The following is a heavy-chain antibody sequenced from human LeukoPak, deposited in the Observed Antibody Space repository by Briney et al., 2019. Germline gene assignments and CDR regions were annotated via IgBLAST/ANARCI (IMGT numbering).Heavy chain of an antibody. CDR2: ISSSSSYI. CDR3: ARDSLEDYVWGSYRYWFDY. J-gene: IGHJ4*02. D-gene: IGHD3-16*02. Sequence: GGSVRLSCAASGFTFSSYSMNWVRQAPGKGLEWVSSISSSSSYIYYADSVKGRFTISRDNAKNSLYLQMNSLRAEDTAVYYGARDSLEDYVWGSYRYWFDYWGQGTLVTVSS. V-gene: IGHV3-21*01. CDR1: GFTFSSYS.